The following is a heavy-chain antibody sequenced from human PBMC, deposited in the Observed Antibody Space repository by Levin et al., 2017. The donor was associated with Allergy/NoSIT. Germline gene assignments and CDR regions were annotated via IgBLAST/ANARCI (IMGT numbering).Heavy chain of an antibody. CDR1: GGSISSYY. D-gene: IGHD5-12*01. CDR3: ARHVDIARYFDL. CDR2: IYYSGST. V-gene: IGHV4-59*08. J-gene: IGHJ2*01. Sequence: SETLSLTCTVSGGSISSYYWSWIRQPPGKGLEWIGYIYYSGSTNYNPSLKSRVTISVDTSKSQFSLKLSSVTAADTAVYYCARHVDIARYFDLWGRGTLVTVSS.